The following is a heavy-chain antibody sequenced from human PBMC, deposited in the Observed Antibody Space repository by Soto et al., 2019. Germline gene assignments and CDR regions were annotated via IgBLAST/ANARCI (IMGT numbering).Heavy chain of an antibody. Sequence: VQLVQSGAEVKKPGESLKISCKGSGYHFAGYWIAWVRQMPGRGLEWMGIIYPDNSDARYSPSFRGQVTMSADKSINTAYLQWSSLKASDTAIYYCVRQGAAAPNVPLIWFDPWGQGTLVTVSS. D-gene: IGHD6-13*01. CDR3: VRQGAAAPNVPLIWFDP. CDR2: IYPDNSDA. V-gene: IGHV5-51*01. J-gene: IGHJ5*02. CDR1: GYHFAGYW.